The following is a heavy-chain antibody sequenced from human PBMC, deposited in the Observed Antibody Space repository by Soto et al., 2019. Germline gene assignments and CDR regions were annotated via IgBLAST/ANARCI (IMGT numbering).Heavy chain of an antibody. V-gene: IGHV1-2*02. CDR3: ARIKLYYDSSGPFDY. D-gene: IGHD3-22*01. J-gene: IGHJ4*02. Sequence: VASVKVSCKASGYTFTGYYIHWVRQAPGQGLEWMGWMNPNNGDTNYAQKFQGRVTMTRDTSISTASMELSRLTSDDTAVYFCARIKLYYDSSGPFDYWGQGTTVTVYS. CDR2: MNPNNGDT. CDR1: GYTFTGYY.